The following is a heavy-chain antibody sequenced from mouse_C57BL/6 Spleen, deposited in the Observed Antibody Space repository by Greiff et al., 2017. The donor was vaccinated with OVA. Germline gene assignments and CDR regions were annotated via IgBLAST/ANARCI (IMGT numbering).Heavy chain of an antibody. V-gene: IGHV5-16*01. D-gene: IGHD2-1*01. CDR1: GFTFSDYY. J-gene: IGHJ4*01. CDR2: INYDGSST. CDR3: ARDGGNSYAMDY. Sequence: EVMLVESEGGLVQPGSSMKLSCTASGFTFSDYYMAWVRQVPEKGLEWVANINYDGSSTYYLDSLKSRFIISRDNAKNILYLQMSSLKSEDTATDYCARDGGNSYAMDYWGQGTSVTVSS.